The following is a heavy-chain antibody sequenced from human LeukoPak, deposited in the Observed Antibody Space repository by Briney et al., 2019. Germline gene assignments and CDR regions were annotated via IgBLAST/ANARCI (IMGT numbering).Heavy chain of an antibody. CDR2: IYYSGST. J-gene: IGHJ3*02. D-gene: IGHD3-22*01. Sequence: SETLSLTCTVSGGSISSSSYYWGWLRQPPGTGLEGFGSIYYSGSTYYNPSLKNRVNISVDTSKNQFSLKLRSVTAADTAVYYCARAKGYYYELYAFDIWGQGTMVTVSS. CDR3: ARAKGYYYELYAFDI. V-gene: IGHV4-39*01. CDR1: GGSISSSSYY.